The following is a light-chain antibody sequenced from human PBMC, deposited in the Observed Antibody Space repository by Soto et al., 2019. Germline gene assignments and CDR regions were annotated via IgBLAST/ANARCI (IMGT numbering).Light chain of an antibody. V-gene: IGKV1-5*03. Sequence: DIQMTQSPSTLSASVGDRVTITCRASQSISSWLDWYQQKPGKAPKLLIYKASSLESGVPSRFSGSGSGTEFTLTISSLQPDDFATYYFQQYNTYPWTFVQGTKVEIK. CDR1: QSISSW. CDR3: QQYNTYPWT. CDR2: KAS. J-gene: IGKJ1*01.